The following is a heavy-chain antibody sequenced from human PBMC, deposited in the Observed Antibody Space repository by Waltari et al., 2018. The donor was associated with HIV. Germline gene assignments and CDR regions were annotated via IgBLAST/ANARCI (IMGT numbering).Heavy chain of an antibody. CDR2: IYTSGST. D-gene: IGHD6-19*01. V-gene: IGHV4-61*02. CDR1: GGSISRGSYY. Sequence: QVQLQESGPGLVKPSQTLSLTCTVSGGSISRGSYYWSWIRQPAGKGLEWIGRIYTSGSTNYNPSLKSRVTISVDTSKNQFSLKLSSVTAADTAVYYCARESIAVAGEYFQHWGQGTLVTVSS. J-gene: IGHJ1*01. CDR3: ARESIAVAGEYFQH.